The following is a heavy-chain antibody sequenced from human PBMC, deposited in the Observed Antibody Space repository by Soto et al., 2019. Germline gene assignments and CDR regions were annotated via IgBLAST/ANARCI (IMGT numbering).Heavy chain of an antibody. CDR2: IYYSGST. CDR1: GGSISSYY. V-gene: IGHV4-59*01. J-gene: IGHJ5*02. CDR3: ARVIPSRGGEP. Sequence: SETLSLTCTVSGGSISSYYWSWIRQPPGKGLEWIGYIYYSGSTNYNPSLKSRVTISVDTSKNQFSLKLSSVTAADTAVYYCARVIPSRGGEPWGQGTLVTVSS. D-gene: IGHD3-10*01.